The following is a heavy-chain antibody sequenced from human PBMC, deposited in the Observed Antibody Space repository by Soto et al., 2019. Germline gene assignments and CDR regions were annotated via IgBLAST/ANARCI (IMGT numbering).Heavy chain of an antibody. CDR3: ARRAETNGWNGFGADKYYFDF. CDR2: MNPNTGNS. CDR1: GYTFTSYD. D-gene: IGHD1-1*01. V-gene: IGHV1-8*01. J-gene: IGHJ4*02. Sequence: ASVKVSCKSSGYTFTSYDIYGVRQATGQGLEWMGWMNPNTGNSAYAHKFQGRVTMTSDTSISTAHMELSSLRSEDTAVYYCARRAETNGWNGFGADKYYFDFRGQGTLVTVS.